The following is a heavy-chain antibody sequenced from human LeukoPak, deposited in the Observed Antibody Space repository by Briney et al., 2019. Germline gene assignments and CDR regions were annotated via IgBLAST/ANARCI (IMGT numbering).Heavy chain of an antibody. CDR1: GFTFSNYW. D-gene: IGHD3-10*01. V-gene: IGHV3-74*01. Sequence: PGGSLRLSCAASGFTFSNYWTHWVRQAPGKGLVWVSRINSDGSSTTYADSVKGRFTISRDNAKNTLYLQMNSLRAEDTAVYFCATREGAGTYLIYWGQGTLVTVSS. J-gene: IGHJ4*02. CDR2: INSDGSST. CDR3: ATREGAGTYLIY.